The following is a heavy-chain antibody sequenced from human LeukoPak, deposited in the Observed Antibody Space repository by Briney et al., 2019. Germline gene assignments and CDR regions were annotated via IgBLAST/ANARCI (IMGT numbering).Heavy chain of an antibody. CDR2: ISSSSSYI. Sequence: PGGSLRLSCASSGFTFSSYSMNWVRQAPGKGLGLVSSISSSSSYIYYADSVKGRFTISRDNAKNSLYLQMNSLRAEDTAVYYCARDDGQWELLVRFDYWGQGTLVTVSS. J-gene: IGHJ4*02. D-gene: IGHD1-26*01. V-gene: IGHV3-21*01. CDR3: ARDDGQWELLVRFDY. CDR1: GFTFSSYS.